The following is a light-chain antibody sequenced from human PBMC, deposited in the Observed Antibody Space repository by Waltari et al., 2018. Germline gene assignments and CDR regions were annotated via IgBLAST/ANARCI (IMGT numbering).Light chain of an antibody. CDR3: LLHFGGDQLV. CDR2: SST. CDR1: TGTLASANY. Sequence: QTVVTQEPSLTVSPGGTVTLTCASSTGTLASANYPSWFQQMPGQAPRALIFSSTNKYSCTPARFSGSLLGGKAALTLSSVQPEDEADYYCLLHFGGDQLVFGGGTRLTVL. V-gene: IGLV7-43*01. J-gene: IGLJ3*02.